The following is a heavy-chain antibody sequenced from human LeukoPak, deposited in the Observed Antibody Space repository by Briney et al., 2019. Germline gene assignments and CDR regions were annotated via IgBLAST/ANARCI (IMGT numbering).Heavy chain of an antibody. J-gene: IGHJ1*01. Sequence: GGSLRLSCAASGFTVSSNYMTWVRQAPGKGLEWVSVIYSDGSTYYADSVKGRFTISRDNSKNTLYLQTNTLRAEDTAVYYCAKVDDYGGNSFHFWGQGTLVTVSS. CDR1: GFTVSSNY. D-gene: IGHD4-23*01. CDR3: AKVDDYGGNSFHF. V-gene: IGHV3-53*01. CDR2: IYSDGST.